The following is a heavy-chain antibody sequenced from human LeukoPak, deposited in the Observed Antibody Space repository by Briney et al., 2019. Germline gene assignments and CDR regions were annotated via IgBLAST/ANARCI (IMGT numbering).Heavy chain of an antibody. V-gene: IGHV4-34*01. D-gene: IGHD3-10*01. J-gene: IGHJ6*03. CDR1: GGSFSGYY. CDR3: AGSGSYFYYYYYYMDV. CDR2: INHSGST. Sequence: SATLSLTCAVHGGSFSGYYWSWIRQPPGTGLEWIGEINHSGSTNYNPSLKSRVTISVDTSKNQFSLKLSSVTAADTAVYYCAGSGSYFYYYYYYMDVWGKGTTVTVSS.